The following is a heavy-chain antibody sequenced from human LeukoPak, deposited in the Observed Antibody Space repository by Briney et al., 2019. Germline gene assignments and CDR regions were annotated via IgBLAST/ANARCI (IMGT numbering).Heavy chain of an antibody. CDR2: IYSGGTT. CDR1: GFTFGSYM. J-gene: IGHJ4*02. D-gene: IGHD5-18*01. Sequence: GGSLRLSCAASGFTFGSYMMTWVRQAPGRGLEWVSTIYSGGTTYYADSVMGRFTISRHNSRNTLYLQMNSLRAEDTAVYYCARVDTVMAYYFDLWGQGTLVTVSS. V-gene: IGHV3-53*04. CDR3: ARVDTVMAYYFDL.